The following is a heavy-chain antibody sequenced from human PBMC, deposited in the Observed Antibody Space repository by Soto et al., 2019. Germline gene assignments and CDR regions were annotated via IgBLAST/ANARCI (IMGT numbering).Heavy chain of an antibody. J-gene: IGHJ4*02. V-gene: IGHV3-53*01. CDR2: IYSDGTT. CDR3: ARGRASHSDFDY. D-gene: IGHD2-15*01. Sequence: ESGGGLIQPGGSLRLSCAASGFTVSTNFMTWVRQAPGRGLEWVSLIYSDGTTYYADSVKGRFTISRDDLKNMLFLQMNSLRAEDTAVYYCARGRASHSDFDYWGQGTLVTVSS. CDR1: GFTVSTNF.